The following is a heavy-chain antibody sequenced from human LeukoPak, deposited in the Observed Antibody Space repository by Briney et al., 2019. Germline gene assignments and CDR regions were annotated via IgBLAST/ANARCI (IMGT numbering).Heavy chain of an antibody. CDR3: ARSPARDLWSGSHNWFDP. CDR1: GGTFSSYA. CDR2: INPNSGGT. J-gene: IGHJ5*02. Sequence: ASVKVSCKASGGTFSSYAISWVRQAPGQGLEWMGWINPNSGGTNYAQKFQGRVTMTRDTSISTAYMELSRLRSDDTAVYYCARSPARDLWSGSHNWFDPWGQGTLVTVSS. V-gene: IGHV1-2*02. D-gene: IGHD3-3*01.